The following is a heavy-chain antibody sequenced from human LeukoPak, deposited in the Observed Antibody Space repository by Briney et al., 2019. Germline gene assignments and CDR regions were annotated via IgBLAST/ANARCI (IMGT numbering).Heavy chain of an antibody. CDR3: ATLSYCSGGSCYGWFDP. D-gene: IGHD2-15*01. J-gene: IGHJ5*02. CDR2: IIPILDIA. CDR1: GGTFSSYA. Sequence: SVKVSCKASGGTFSSYAISWVRQAPGQGLEWMGRIIPILDIANYAQKFQGRVTITADKSTSTAYMELSSLRSEDTAVYYCATLSYCSGGSCYGWFDPWGQGTLVTVSS. V-gene: IGHV1-69*04.